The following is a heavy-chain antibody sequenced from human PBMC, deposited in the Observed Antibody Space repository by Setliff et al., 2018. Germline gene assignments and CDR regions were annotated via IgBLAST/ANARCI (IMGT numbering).Heavy chain of an antibody. Sequence: PGGSLRLSCVTSGFTLSRFWMHWVRQVPGKGLVWVSRLHPNGITTRYADSVKGRFTIYRDMVENTLYLQMNSLRAEDTAVYYCARSPRPPTSLDYVDVWGDGTMVTVSS. CDR3: ARSPRPPTSLDYVDV. V-gene: IGHV3-74*01. CDR1: GFTLSRFW. J-gene: IGHJ6*03. CDR2: LHPNGITT. D-gene: IGHD2-2*01.